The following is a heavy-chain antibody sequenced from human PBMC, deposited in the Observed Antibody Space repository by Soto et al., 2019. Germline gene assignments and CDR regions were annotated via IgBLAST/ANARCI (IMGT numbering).Heavy chain of an antibody. CDR1: GYTFTSYD. CDR2: MNPNMGNT. Sequence: QVQLVQSGAEVKKPGASVKVSCKASGYTFTSYDINWVRQATGQGLELMGWMNPNMGNTGYAQKFQGRVTMTRNNSISTAYMELSSLRSEDTAVYYCARGLEFRFGELFNWFDPWGQGTLVTVSS. V-gene: IGHV1-8*01. D-gene: IGHD3-10*01. CDR3: ARGLEFRFGELFNWFDP. J-gene: IGHJ5*02.